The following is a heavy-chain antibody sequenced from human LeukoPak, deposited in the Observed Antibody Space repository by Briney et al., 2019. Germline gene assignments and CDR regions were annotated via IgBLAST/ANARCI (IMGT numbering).Heavy chain of an antibody. V-gene: IGHV4-59*12. CDR1: GGSISSYY. D-gene: IGHD3-22*01. Sequence: SETLSLTCTVSGGSISSYYWNWIRQPPGKGLEWIGYIYYSGSTYYNPSLKSRVTISVDTSKNQFSLKLSSVTAADTAVYYCARDEAYYYDSSGGYFDYWGQGTLVTVSS. CDR2: IYYSGST. CDR3: ARDEAYYYDSSGGYFDY. J-gene: IGHJ4*02.